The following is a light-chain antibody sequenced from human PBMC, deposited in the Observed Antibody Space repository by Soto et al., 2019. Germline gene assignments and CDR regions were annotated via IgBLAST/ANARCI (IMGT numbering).Light chain of an antibody. CDR3: TSYTSTSTLEV. CDR2: DVV. V-gene: IGLV2-14*03. CDR1: SSDVGGYNY. Sequence: QSVLTQPASVSGSPGQSITISCTGTSSDVGGYNYVSWYQHHPGKAPKLMIFDVVYRPSGVSDRFSGSKSGNTASLTISGLQAEDEAEYYCTSYTSTSTLEVFGGGTKLTVL. J-gene: IGLJ2*01.